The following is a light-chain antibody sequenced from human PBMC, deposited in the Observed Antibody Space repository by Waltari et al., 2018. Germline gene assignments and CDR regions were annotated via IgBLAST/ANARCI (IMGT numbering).Light chain of an antibody. CDR2: DVS. V-gene: IGLV2-14*03. CDR3: NSFTSSSTVV. J-gene: IGLJ3*02. Sequence: QSALTQPASVSGSPGQSITISCTVTSSDVGGYNYVSWYQQHPGKAPKLMIYDVSNRPSGVSNRFSGSKAGNTASLTIAGLQPEDEADYYCNSFTSSSTVVFGGGTKLTVL. CDR1: SSDVGGYNY.